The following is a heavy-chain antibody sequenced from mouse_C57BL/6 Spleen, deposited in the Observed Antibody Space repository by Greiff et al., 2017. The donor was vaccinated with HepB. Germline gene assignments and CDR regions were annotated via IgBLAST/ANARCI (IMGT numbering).Heavy chain of an antibody. CDR2: ISSGSSTI. CDR1: GFTFSDYG. J-gene: IGHJ4*01. CDR3: ARLIETTVVEDYYAMDY. Sequence: EVQVVESGGGLVKPGGSLKLSCAASGFTFSDYGMHWVRQAPEKGLEWVAYISSGSSTIYYADTVKGRFTISRDNAKNTLFLQMTSLRSEDTAMYYCARLIETTVVEDYYAMDYWGQGTSVTVSS. V-gene: IGHV5-17*01. D-gene: IGHD1-1*01.